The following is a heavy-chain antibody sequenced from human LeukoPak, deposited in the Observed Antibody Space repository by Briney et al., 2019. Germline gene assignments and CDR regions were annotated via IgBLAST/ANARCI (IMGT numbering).Heavy chain of an antibody. V-gene: IGHV3-30-3*01. CDR3: ARDARALSRVWELLGVLDY. CDR1: GFTFSSYA. CDR2: ISYDGSNK. Sequence: GGSLRLSCAASGFTFSSYAMHWVRQAPGKGLEWVAVISYDGSNKYYADSVKGRFTISRDNSKNTLHLQMNSLRAEDTAVYYCARDARALSRVWELLGVLDYWGQGTLVTVSS. J-gene: IGHJ4*02. D-gene: IGHD1-26*01.